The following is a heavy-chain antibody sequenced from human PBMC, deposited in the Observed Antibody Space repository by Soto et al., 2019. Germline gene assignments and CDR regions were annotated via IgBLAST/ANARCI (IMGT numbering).Heavy chain of an antibody. CDR3: ARGGSSLRYYYYYGMDV. CDR2: INAGNGDT. J-gene: IGHJ6*02. CDR1: GYTFTSYA. V-gene: IGHV1-3*01. Sequence: GASVKVSCKASGYTFTSYAMHWVRQAPGQRLEWMGWINAGNGDTKYSQKFRGRVTITRDTSASTAYMELSSLRSEDTAVYYCARGGSSLRYYYYYGMDVWGQGTTVTVSS. D-gene: IGHD6-6*01.